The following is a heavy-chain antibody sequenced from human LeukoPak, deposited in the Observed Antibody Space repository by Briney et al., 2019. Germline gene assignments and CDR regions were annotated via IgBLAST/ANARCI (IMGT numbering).Heavy chain of an antibody. J-gene: IGHJ4*02. CDR2: IIPILGIA. V-gene: IGHV1-69*04. D-gene: IGHD6-13*01. CDR3: ARDTIAAAGPGY. Sequence: ASVKVSCKASGGTFSSYAISWVRQAPGQGLEWMGRIIPILGIANYAQKFQGRVTMTRDTSTSTVYMELSSLRSEDTAVYYCARDTIAAAGPGYWGQGTLVTVSS. CDR1: GGTFSSYA.